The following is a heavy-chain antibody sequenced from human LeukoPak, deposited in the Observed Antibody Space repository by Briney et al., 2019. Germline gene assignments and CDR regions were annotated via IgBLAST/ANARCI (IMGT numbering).Heavy chain of an antibody. CDR3: ARVPEQWLTLDY. CDR2: IFASGTT. CDR1: GASFTDYS. V-gene: IGHV4-4*07. Sequence: SETLSLTCTVSGASFTDYSWTWIRQPAGKGLEWIGRIFASGTTNFNPSLKSRVTMSMDVSKSQLSLRLSSVTAADTAVYYCARVPEQWLTLDYWGQGTLVTVSS. J-gene: IGHJ4*02. D-gene: IGHD6-19*01.